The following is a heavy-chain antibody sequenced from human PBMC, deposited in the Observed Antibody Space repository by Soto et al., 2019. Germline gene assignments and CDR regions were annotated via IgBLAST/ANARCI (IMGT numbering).Heavy chain of an antibody. D-gene: IGHD4-17*01. CDR1: GFTFSSYA. V-gene: IGHV3-30-3*01. J-gene: IGHJ6*02. CDR2: ISYDGSNK. CDR3: ARDRRGGPIDYGDFYYYGMDV. Sequence: PGGSLRLSCASSGFTFSSYAMHWVRQAPGKGLEWVAVISYDGSNKYYADSVKGRFTISRDNSKNTLYLQMNSLRAEDTAVYYCARDRRGGPIDYGDFYYYGMDVWGQGTTVTVSS.